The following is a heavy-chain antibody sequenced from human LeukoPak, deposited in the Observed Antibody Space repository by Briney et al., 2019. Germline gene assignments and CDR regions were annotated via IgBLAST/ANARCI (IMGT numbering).Heavy chain of an antibody. D-gene: IGHD3-3*01. Sequence: SETLSLTCTVSGGSISSSSYYWGWIRQPPGKGLEWIGSIYYSGSTYYNPSLKSRVTISVDTSKNQFSLKLSSVTAADTAVYYCARHGNDFCSGYYSGNFDYWGQGTLVTVSS. V-gene: IGHV4-39*01. J-gene: IGHJ4*02. CDR3: ARHGNDFCSGYYSGNFDY. CDR2: IYYSGST. CDR1: GGSISSSSYY.